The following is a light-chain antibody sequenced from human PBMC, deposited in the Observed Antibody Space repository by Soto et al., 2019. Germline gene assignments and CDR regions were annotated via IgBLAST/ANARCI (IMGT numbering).Light chain of an antibody. V-gene: IGKV3-11*01. CDR2: DAS. CDR1: QSVRSS. J-gene: IGKJ1*01. Sequence: IVLTLSPATVSLSTGERATLSCRASQSVRSSLAWYQQQPGQAPRLLIFDASNRATGIPPRFSGSGSGTEFTLTISSLQPEDFATYYCQQCGSSPWTFGQGTKVDI. CDR3: QQCGSSPWT.